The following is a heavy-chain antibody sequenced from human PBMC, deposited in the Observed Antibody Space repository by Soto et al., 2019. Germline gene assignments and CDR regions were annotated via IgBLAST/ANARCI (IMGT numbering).Heavy chain of an antibody. Sequence: QITLKESGPTLVRPTQTLTLTCTFSGFSLTTSGVGVGWIRQPPGKALEWLAVIYWDDDKRYSSSLKSSLTITKDTSKNQVVLTITIMDPVDTATYYCAHHPYYGLGSYSFDYWGQGTLVTVSS. CDR3: AHHPYYGLGSYSFDY. CDR2: IYWDDDK. V-gene: IGHV2-5*02. J-gene: IGHJ4*02. CDR1: GFSLTTSGVG. D-gene: IGHD3-10*01.